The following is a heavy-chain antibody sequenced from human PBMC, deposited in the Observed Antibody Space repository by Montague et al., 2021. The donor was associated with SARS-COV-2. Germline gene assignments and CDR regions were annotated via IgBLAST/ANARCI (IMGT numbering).Heavy chain of an antibody. V-gene: IGHV4-39*01. CDR3: ARHSGRDTIFGVTTIPDAFDI. Sequence: SETLSLTCTVSGGSISSSSHYWGWIRQPPGKGLDWIGSIYYSGSTYYKPSLKSRVTIYVDTSKNQFSLKLSSVTAADTAVYYCARHSGRDTIFGVTTIPDAFDIWGQGTTVTVSS. CDR2: IYYSGST. J-gene: IGHJ3*02. D-gene: IGHD3-3*01. CDR1: GGSISSSSHY.